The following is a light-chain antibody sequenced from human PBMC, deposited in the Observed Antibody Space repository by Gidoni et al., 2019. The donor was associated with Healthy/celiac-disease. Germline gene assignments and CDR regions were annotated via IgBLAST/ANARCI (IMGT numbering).Light chain of an antibody. CDR3: QVWDSSSDREV. CDR2: DDS. Sequence: SYVLTQPPSVSVAPGQTARITWGGNNIGSKSVHWYQQKPGQAPVLVVYDDSDRPSGIPELFSGSNSGNTATLTISRVEAGDEADYYCQVWDSSSDREVFGTGTKVTVL. J-gene: IGLJ1*01. V-gene: IGLV3-21*02. CDR1: NIGSKS.